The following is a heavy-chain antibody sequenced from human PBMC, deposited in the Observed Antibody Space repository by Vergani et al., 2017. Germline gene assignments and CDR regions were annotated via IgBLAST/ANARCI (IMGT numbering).Heavy chain of an antibody. D-gene: IGHD3-22*01. CDR1: GYSFTSYW. Sequence: EVQLVQSGAEVKKPGESLKISCKGSGYSFTSYWIGWVRQMPGKGLEWMGIIYPGDSDTRDSPSFQGQVTISADKSISTAYLQWSSLKASDTAMYYCARHLTALNYYDSSGYSRLGGAFDIWGQGTMGTVSS. CDR3: ARHLTALNYYDSSGYSRLGGAFDI. J-gene: IGHJ3*02. CDR2: IYPGDSDT. V-gene: IGHV5-51*01.